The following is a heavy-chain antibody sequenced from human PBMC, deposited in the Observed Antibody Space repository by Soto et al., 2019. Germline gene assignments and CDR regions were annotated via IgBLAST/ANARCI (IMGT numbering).Heavy chain of an antibody. D-gene: IGHD3-9*01. CDR1: GFTFSSYS. J-gene: IGHJ3*02. V-gene: IGHV3-21*01. Sequence: GGSLRLSCAASGFTFSSYSMNWVRQAPGKGLEWVSSISSSSSYIYYADSVRGRFTISRDNAKNSLYLQMNSLRAEDTAVYYCARDLQFRYFDWLPGISDAFDIWGQGTMVTVSS. CDR2: ISSSSSYI. CDR3: ARDLQFRYFDWLPGISDAFDI.